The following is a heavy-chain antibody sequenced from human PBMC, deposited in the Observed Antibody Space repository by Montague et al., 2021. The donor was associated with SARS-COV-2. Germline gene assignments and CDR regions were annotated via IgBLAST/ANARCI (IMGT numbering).Heavy chain of an antibody. V-gene: IGHV4-4*02. Sequence: SETLSLTCAVSGGSISSSNWWSWVRQPPGKGLEWIGEIYHSGSTNYNPSLKSRVTISVDKSKNQFSLKLSSVTAADTAVYYCARDLLRYCSSTSCCNDAFDIWGQGTMVTVSS. CDR3: ARDLLRYCSSTSCCNDAFDI. J-gene: IGHJ3*02. CDR1: GGSISSSNW. CDR2: IYHSGST. D-gene: IGHD2-2*01.